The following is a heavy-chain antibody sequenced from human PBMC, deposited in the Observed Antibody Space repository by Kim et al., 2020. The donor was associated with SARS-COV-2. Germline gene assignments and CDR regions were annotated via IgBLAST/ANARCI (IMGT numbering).Heavy chain of an antibody. CDR3: ARGGEYFQH. D-gene: IGHD3-16*01. CDR2: INHSRST. V-gene: IGHV4-34*01. Sequence: SETLSLTCAVYGGSFSGYYWSWIRQPPGKGLEWIGEINHSRSTNYNLSLKSRVTISVDTSKNQFSLKLSSVTAADTAVYYCARGGEYFQHWGQGTLVTVS. J-gene: IGHJ1*01. CDR1: GGSFSGYY.